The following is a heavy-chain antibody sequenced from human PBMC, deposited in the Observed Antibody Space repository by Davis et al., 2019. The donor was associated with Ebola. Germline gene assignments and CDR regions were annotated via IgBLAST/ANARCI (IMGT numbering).Heavy chain of an antibody. V-gene: IGHV1-18*01. CDR2: ISAYNGNT. D-gene: IGHD3-3*01. CDR3: ARDRGHGKGLTIFGVVTPRGGMDV. J-gene: IGHJ6*02. Sequence: ASVKVSCKASGYTFTSYGISWVRQAPGQGLEWMGWISAYNGNTNYAQKLQGRVTMTTDTSTSTAYMELRSLRSDDTAVYYCARDRGHGKGLTIFGVVTPRGGMDVWGQGTTVTVSS. CDR1: GYTFTSYG.